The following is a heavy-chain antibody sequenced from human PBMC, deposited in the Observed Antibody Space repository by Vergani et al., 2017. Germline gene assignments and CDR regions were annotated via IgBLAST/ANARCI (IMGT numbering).Heavy chain of an antibody. CDR2: ISYDGSNK. CDR3: AKVSRPGIAVAATGY. J-gene: IGHJ4*02. Sequence: QVQLVESGGGVVQPGRSLRLSCAASGFTFSSYVMHWVRQAPGKGLEWVAVISYDGSNKYYADSVKGRFTISRDNSKNTLYLQMNSLRAEDTAVYYCAKVSRPGIAVAATGYWGQGTLVTVSS. D-gene: IGHD6-19*01. CDR1: GFTFSSYV. V-gene: IGHV3-30*18.